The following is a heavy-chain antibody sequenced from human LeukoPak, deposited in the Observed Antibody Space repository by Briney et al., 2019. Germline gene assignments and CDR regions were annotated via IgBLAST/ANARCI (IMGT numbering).Heavy chain of an antibody. CDR1: GYTFSGDY. V-gene: IGHV1-2*02. Sequence: ASVKICCKASGYTFSGDYMNWVRQAPGQGLEWMGWFNPNSGGTNYAQKFQGRVTMTRDTSISTAYMELSRLRSDDTAVYYCARAGRSGYEDCWGQGTLVTVSS. CDR2: FNPNSGGT. CDR3: ARAGRSGYEDC. J-gene: IGHJ4*02. D-gene: IGHD3-3*01.